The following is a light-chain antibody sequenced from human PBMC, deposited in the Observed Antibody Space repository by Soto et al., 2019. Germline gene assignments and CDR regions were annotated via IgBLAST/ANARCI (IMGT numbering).Light chain of an antibody. V-gene: IGKV3-15*01. CDR2: GAS. CDR1: QSVYNS. J-gene: IGKJ1*01. Sequence: ETELTQSPATLSVSPGERATLSCRARQSVYNSLAWYQERPGQAPRLLFYGASTRATGIPARFSGSGSGTEFTLTISSLQSEDSAIYYCQQYNNWPTFGQGTKVEIK. CDR3: QQYNNWPT.